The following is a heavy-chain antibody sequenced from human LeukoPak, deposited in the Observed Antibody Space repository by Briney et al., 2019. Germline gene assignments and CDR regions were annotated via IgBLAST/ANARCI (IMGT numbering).Heavy chain of an antibody. D-gene: IGHD4-17*01. CDR3: AKDLLGDYPLCFDY. CDR1: GFTLSTYW. J-gene: IGHJ4*02. Sequence: GGSLRLSCAASGFTLSTYWMHWVRQAPGKGLVWVSRINTDGTTTNYADSVKGRFTISRDNSKNTLYLQMNSLRAEDTAVYYCAKDLLGDYPLCFDYWGQGTLVTVSS. CDR2: INTDGTTT. V-gene: IGHV3-74*01.